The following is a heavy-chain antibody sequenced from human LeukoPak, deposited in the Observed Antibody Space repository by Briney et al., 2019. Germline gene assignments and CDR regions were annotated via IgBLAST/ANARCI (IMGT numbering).Heavy chain of an antibody. J-gene: IGHJ3*02. CDR1: GGSISSGSYS. CDR2: IYHSGST. Sequence: SQTLSLTCAVSGGSISSGSYSWSWIRQPPGKGLEWIGYIYHSGSTYYNPSLKSRVTISVDRSKNQFSLKLSSVTAADTAVYYCASAPYCGGDCYAFDIWGQGTMVTVSS. V-gene: IGHV4-30-2*01. CDR3: ASAPYCGGDCYAFDI. D-gene: IGHD2-21*02.